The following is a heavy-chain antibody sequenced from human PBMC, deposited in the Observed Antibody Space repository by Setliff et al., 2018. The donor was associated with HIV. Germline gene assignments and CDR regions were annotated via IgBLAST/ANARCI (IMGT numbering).Heavy chain of an antibody. J-gene: IGHJ6*01. CDR1: GSSISSNYY. V-gene: IGHV4-38-2*02. Sequence: SETLSLTCTVSGSSISSNYYWAWIRQAPGKGLEWIGCIDASANTHYNPSLKSRVTISVDTSKNQFSLKLSSVTAADTAVYYCAREDYYYYGMDVWGQGTTVTVS. CDR3: AREDYYYYGMDV. CDR2: IDASANT.